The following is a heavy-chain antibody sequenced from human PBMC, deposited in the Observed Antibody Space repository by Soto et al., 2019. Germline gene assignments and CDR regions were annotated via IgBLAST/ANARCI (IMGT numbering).Heavy chain of an antibody. J-gene: IGHJ4*02. CDR2: IGPYSNTI. V-gene: IGHV3-11*01. Sequence: GGSLRLSCAASGFSFRDYFMSWIRQAPGKGLEWVSYIGPYSNTIYYADSVKGRFTISRDDATNSLYLHMNSLTTEDTAVYYCARDDYTFGVYWGQGTPVPVSS. CDR3: ARDDYTFGVY. CDR1: GFSFRDYF. D-gene: IGHD3-16*01.